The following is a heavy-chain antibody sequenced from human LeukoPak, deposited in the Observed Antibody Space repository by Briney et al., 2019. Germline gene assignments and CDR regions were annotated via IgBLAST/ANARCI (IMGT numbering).Heavy chain of an antibody. J-gene: IGHJ6*02. CDR2: IKQDGSEK. Sequence: GGSLRLSCAASGFTFSSYWMSWVRQAPGKGLEWVANIKQDGSEKYYVDSVKGRFTISRDNAKNSLYLQMNSLRAEDTAVYYRARDDAETYYYDSSGYYPKYYYYYYGMDVWGQGTTVTVSS. CDR1: GFTFSSYW. CDR3: ARDDAETYYYDSSGYYPKYYYYYYGMDV. D-gene: IGHD3-22*01. V-gene: IGHV3-7*01.